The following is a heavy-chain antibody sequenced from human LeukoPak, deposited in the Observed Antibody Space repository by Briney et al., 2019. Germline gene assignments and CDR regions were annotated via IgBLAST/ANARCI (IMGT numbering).Heavy chain of an antibody. Sequence: GGSLRLSCAASGFTFSNCGMHWVRQAPGKGLEWVAVIWYDGSTKYYAGSVKGRFTISRDNSKNTLYVQMNSLRAEDTAVYYCAIVVAARQGTIDPWGQGTLVTISS. CDR2: IWYDGSTK. CDR3: AIVVAARQGTIDP. J-gene: IGHJ5*02. CDR1: GFTFSNCG. D-gene: IGHD6-6*01. V-gene: IGHV3-33*01.